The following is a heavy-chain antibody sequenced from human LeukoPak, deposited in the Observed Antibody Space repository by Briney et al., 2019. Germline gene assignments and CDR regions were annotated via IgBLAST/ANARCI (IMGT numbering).Heavy chain of an antibody. CDR1: GFTFHDYA. Sequence: GRSLRLSCAASGFTFHDYAMHWVRQAPGKGLEWVSGISWNGGTIDYADSVKGGFTISRDNAKNSLYLQMNSLRPEDMALYYCAKGPTYSSSSLFDYWGQGILVAVSS. CDR2: ISWNGGTI. CDR3: AKGPTYSSSSLFDY. V-gene: IGHV3-9*03. J-gene: IGHJ4*02. D-gene: IGHD6-6*01.